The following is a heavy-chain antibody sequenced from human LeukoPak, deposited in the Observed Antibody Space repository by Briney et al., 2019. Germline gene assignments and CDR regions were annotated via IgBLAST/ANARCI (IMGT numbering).Heavy chain of an antibody. CDR1: GGSISSYY. D-gene: IGHD2-15*01. V-gene: IGHV4-4*07. CDR3: AREGRSSTPGY. CDR2: ISTSGSP. Sequence: SETLSLTCTVSGGSISSYYWSWIRQPAGKGLEWIGRISTSGSPDYNPSLKSRVTMSIDTSKSQFSLRLTSVTAADTALYFCAREGRSSTPGYWGQGTLVTVSS. J-gene: IGHJ4*02.